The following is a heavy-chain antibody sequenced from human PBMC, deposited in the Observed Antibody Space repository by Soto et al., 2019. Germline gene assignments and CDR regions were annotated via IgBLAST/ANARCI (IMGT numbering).Heavy chain of an antibody. CDR1: GGTFSSYT. CDR2: IIPILGIA. J-gene: IGHJ6*03. D-gene: IGHD3-3*01. V-gene: IGHV1-69*02. Sequence: GASVKVSCKASGGTFSSYTISWVRQAPGQGLEWMGRIIPILGIANYAQKFQGRVTITADKSTSTAYMELSSLRSEDTAVYYCARPPLDHDVCSGYSYYMDVWGKGTTVTVAS. CDR3: ARPPLDHDVCSGYSYYMDV.